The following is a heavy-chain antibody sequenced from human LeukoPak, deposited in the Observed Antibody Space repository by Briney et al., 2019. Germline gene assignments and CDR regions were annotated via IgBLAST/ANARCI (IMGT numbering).Heavy chain of an antibody. J-gene: IGHJ6*02. D-gene: IGHD3-22*01. CDR1: GFTFSSYW. Sequence: PGGSLRLSCAASGFTFSSYWMSWVRQAPGKGLEWVANIKQDGSEKYYVDSVKGRFTISRDNAKNSLYLQMNSLRAEDTAVYYCAGIAGAEDSSGYYTHYYYYGMDVWGQGTTVTVSS. CDR3: AGIAGAEDSSGYYTHYYYYGMDV. CDR2: IKQDGSEK. V-gene: IGHV3-7*01.